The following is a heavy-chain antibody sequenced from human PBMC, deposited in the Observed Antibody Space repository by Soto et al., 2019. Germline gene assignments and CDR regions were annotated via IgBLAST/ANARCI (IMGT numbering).Heavy chain of an antibody. D-gene: IGHD2-21*01. CDR1: GFTFKNHW. CDR2: IQYDGSHT. CDR3: TRELYNFSSVSARGGHWYSDL. Sequence: EVQLVESGGKSVQPGGSLTLSCAASGFTFKNHWMHWVRQAPGKGLMWVSRIQYDGSHTRYADSVNGRFTISRDNAKNTLYLQVSSLKVADTALYYCTRELYNFSSVSARGGHWYSDLWGRGTLVTVSS. V-gene: IGHV3-74*01. J-gene: IGHJ2*01.